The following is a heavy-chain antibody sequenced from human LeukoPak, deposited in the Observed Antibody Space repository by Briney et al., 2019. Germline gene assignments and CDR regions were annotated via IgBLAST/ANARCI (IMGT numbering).Heavy chain of an antibody. CDR2: IYHSGST. Sequence: SQTLSLTCTVSGGSLSSGGYYWSWIRQPPGKGLEWIGYIYHSGSTYYNPSLKSRVTISVDRSKNQFSLKLSSVTAADTAVYYCAREHRVLEMGVSTVVNKDAFDIWGQGTMVTVSS. V-gene: IGHV4-30-2*01. J-gene: IGHJ3*02. D-gene: IGHD4-23*01. CDR1: GGSLSSGGYY. CDR3: AREHRVLEMGVSTVVNKDAFDI.